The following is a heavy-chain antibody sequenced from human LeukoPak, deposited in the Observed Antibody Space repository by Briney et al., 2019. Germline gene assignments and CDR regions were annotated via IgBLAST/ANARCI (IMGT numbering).Heavy chain of an antibody. Sequence: SETLSLTRTVSGGSISSSSHFWGWIRQPPGKGLEWIGSIYYSGRTYYNPSLKSRVTISVDTSKNQFSLKLSSVTAADTAVYYCARGPRIAARPYYFDFWGQGTLVTVSS. CDR1: GGSISSSSHF. CDR2: IYYSGRT. J-gene: IGHJ4*02. V-gene: IGHV4-39*07. CDR3: ARGPRIAARPYYFDF. D-gene: IGHD6-6*01.